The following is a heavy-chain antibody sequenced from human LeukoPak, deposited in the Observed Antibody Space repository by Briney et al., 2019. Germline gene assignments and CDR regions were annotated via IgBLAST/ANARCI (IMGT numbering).Heavy chain of an antibody. J-gene: IGHJ4*02. CDR3: ARDGITMIVVARMQGDY. CDR2: ISAYNGNT. CDR1: GYTFTSYG. D-gene: IGHD3-22*01. Sequence: ASVKVSCKASGYTFTSYGISWVRQAPGQGLEWMGWISAYNGNTNYAQKLQGRVTMTTDTSTSTAYMELRSLRSDDTAVYYCARDGITMIVVARMQGDYWGQGTLATVSS. V-gene: IGHV1-18*01.